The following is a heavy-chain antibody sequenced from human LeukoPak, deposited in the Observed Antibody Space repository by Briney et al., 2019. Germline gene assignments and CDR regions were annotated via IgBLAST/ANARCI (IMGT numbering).Heavy chain of an antibody. V-gene: IGHV3-30-3*01. CDR1: GFAFSSYA. CDR3: ARDLSEKYCIDY. D-gene: IGHD2-8*02. J-gene: IGHJ4*02. Sequence: GGSLRLSCAASGFAFSSYAIHWVRQAPGKGLEWVSFISYDGRIKYYADSMKGRLTISRDNSKNTVSLQMNSLRAEDTVIYYCARDLSEKYCIDYWGQGTQVTVSS. CDR2: ISYDGRIK.